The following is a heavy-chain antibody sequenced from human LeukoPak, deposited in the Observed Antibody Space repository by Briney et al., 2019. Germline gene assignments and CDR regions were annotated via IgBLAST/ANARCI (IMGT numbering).Heavy chain of an antibody. Sequence: PSETLSLTCTVSGGSIGSGAYYWSWIRQPPGTGLEWIGYIYYSGSTNYNPSLKSRVTISVDTSKNQFSLKLSSVTAADTAVYYCARSRYHDAFDIWGQGTMVTVSS. J-gene: IGHJ3*02. D-gene: IGHD2-2*01. CDR1: GGSIGSGAYY. V-gene: IGHV4-61*08. CDR3: ARSRYHDAFDI. CDR2: IYYSGST.